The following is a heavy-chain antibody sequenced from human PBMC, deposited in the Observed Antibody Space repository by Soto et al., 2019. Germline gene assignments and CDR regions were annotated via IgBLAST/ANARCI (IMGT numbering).Heavy chain of an antibody. CDR2: IYYSGST. V-gene: IGHV4-31*03. CDR1: GGSISSGGYY. Sequence: TLSLTCTVSGGSISSGGYYWSWIRQHPGKGLEWIGYIYYSGSTYYNPSLKSRVTISVDTSKNQFSLKLSSVTAADTAVYYCARDGYYDFWSGYSSSYGMDVWGQGTTVTVSS. CDR3: ARDGYYDFWSGYSSSYGMDV. D-gene: IGHD3-3*01. J-gene: IGHJ6*02.